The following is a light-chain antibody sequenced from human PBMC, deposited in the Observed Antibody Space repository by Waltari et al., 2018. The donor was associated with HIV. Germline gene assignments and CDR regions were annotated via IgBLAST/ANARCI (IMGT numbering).Light chain of an antibody. Sequence: DIQLTQSPSSLSASVGDRVTITCRASHNINTYLHWYQQKPGKAPTLLVYAGTILQSGVPSRFDGGGAGTDFTLTISSLQPDDFATYLCQRSYRLPLTFGGGTRVEFK. CDR2: AGT. J-gene: IGKJ4*01. CDR1: HNINTY. CDR3: QRSYRLPLT. V-gene: IGKV1-39*01.